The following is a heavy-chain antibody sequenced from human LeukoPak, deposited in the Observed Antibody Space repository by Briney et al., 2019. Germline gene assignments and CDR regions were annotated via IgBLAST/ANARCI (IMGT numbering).Heavy chain of an antibody. J-gene: IGHJ4*02. CDR2: INPNSGGT. Sequence: ASVKVSCKASGYTFTANYIHWVRQAPGQGLEWMGWINPNSGGTNHAPNSRGRVTMTRDTSISTAYMELSSLRSDDTAVYFCARGGTKFTYPYMGLDYWGQGTLVAVSS. CDR3: ARGGTKFTYPYMGLDY. D-gene: IGHD3-16*01. CDR1: GYTFTANY. V-gene: IGHV1-2*02.